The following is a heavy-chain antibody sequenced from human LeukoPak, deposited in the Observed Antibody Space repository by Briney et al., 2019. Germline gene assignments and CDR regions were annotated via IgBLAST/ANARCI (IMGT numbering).Heavy chain of an antibody. V-gene: IGHV3-7*01. CDR2: IKADGRET. CDR1: GFSFRTYW. Sequence: GGSLRLSCAASGFSFRTYWMTWVRQAPGKGLEWVANIKADGRETYYVDSVKGRFTISRDNAQNSLYLQLNSLRVEDTAVYYCAKGGHVDYCGQGSLVTVSS. J-gene: IGHJ4*02. CDR3: AKGGHVDY.